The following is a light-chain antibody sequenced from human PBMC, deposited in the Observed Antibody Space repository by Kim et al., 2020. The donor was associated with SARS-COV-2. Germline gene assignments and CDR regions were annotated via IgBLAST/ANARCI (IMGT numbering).Light chain of an antibody. CDR1: QSITTF. CDR2: SAS. V-gene: IGKV1-39*01. CDR3: QQSYGTPPT. Sequence: DIQMTQSPSSLSASVGDRVTITCRASQSITTFVNWYQQKPGKAPKLLIYSASNLQSGVPSRFSGSGSGADFTLTISTLQPEDFATYYCQQSYGTPPTFGQGTKLEI. J-gene: IGKJ2*01.